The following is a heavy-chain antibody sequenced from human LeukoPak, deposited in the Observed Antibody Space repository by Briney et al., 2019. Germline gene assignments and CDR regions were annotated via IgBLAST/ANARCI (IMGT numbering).Heavy chain of an antibody. J-gene: IGHJ6*02. CDR3: ARGAYCGGDCYTISDYYYYGMDV. Sequence: ASVKDSCKASGYTFTSYGISWVRQAPGQGLEWMGWISAYNGNTNYAQKLQGRVTMTTDTSTSTAYMELRSLRSDDTAVYYCARGAYCGGDCYTISDYYYYGMDVWGQGTTVTVSS. CDR2: ISAYNGNT. D-gene: IGHD2-21*02. V-gene: IGHV1-18*01. CDR1: GYTFTSYG.